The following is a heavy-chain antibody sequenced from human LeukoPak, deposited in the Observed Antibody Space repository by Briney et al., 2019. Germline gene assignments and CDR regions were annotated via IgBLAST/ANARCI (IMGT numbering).Heavy chain of an antibody. CDR1: GYTFTSYA. V-gene: IGHV1-3*04. CDR2: INTSNSNT. D-gene: IGHD6-13*01. Sequence: ASVKVSCKGSGYTFTSYAMHWVRQAPGQRLEWMGWINTSNSNTKYSQKFQGRVTITRDTSASTAYMELSGLRSEDTAVYYCARAPRVSLNWFDPWGQGTLVTVSS. CDR3: ARAPRVSLNWFDP. J-gene: IGHJ5*02.